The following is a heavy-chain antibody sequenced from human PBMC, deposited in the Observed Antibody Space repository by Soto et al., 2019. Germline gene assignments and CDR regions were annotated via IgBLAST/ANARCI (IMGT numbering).Heavy chain of an antibody. Sequence: ASVKVSCKASGYTFTSYDINWVRQATGQGLEWMGWMNPNSGNTGYAQKFQGRVTMTRNTSISTAYMELSSLRSEDTAVYYCARGERSHRITIFGVVNSEYGMDVWGQGTTVTVSS. D-gene: IGHD3-3*01. CDR1: GYTFTSYD. CDR2: MNPNSGNT. CDR3: ARGERSHRITIFGVVNSEYGMDV. J-gene: IGHJ6*02. V-gene: IGHV1-8*01.